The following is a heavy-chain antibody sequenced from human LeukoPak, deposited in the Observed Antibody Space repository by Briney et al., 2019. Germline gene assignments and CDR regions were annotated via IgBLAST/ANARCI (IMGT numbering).Heavy chain of an antibody. CDR1: GFTFSSYA. CDR3: TREVTTSQSLSNY. CDR2: IRSKAYGGTT. V-gene: IGHV3-49*04. D-gene: IGHD4-17*01. Sequence: PGGSLRLSCAASGFTFSSYAMSWVRQAPGKGLEWVGFIRSKAYGGTTEYAASVKGRFTISRDDSKSIAYLQMNSLKTEDTAVYYCTREVTTSQSLSNYWGQGTLVTVSS. J-gene: IGHJ4*02.